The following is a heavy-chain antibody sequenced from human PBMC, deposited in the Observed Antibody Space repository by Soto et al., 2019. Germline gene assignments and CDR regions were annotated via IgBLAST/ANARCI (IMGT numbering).Heavy chain of an antibody. CDR3: ARGLRLGSTSDAFDI. V-gene: IGHV3-11*05. Sequence: QVQLVESGGGLVKPGGSLRLSCAASGFSFSDNYMSWIRQAPGKGLEFVSYIGSSSSYTSYADSVKGRFTISRDNAKNTLYLEMASLGAEDTALYYCARGLRLGSTSDAFDIWGQGTMVTVSS. J-gene: IGHJ3*02. D-gene: IGHD1-26*01. CDR1: GFSFSDNY. CDR2: IGSSSSYT.